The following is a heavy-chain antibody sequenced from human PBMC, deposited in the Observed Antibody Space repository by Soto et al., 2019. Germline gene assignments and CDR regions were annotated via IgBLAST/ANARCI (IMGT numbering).Heavy chain of an antibody. J-gene: IGHJ4*02. CDR2: ISSSSSTI. CDR1: GFTFSSYS. V-gene: IGHV3-48*01. CDR3: VSLQINDYSDRKPFDY. D-gene: IGHD4-17*01. Sequence: GGSLRLSCAASGFTFSSYSMNWVRQAPGKGLEWVSYISSSSSTIYYADSVKGRFTISRDNAKNSLYLQMNSLRAEDTAVYYCVSLQINDYSDRKPFDYWGQGTLVTVSS.